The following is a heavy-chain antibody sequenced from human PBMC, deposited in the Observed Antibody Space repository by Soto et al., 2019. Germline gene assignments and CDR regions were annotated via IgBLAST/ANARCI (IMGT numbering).Heavy chain of an antibody. Sequence: SETLSLTCTVSGGSISSYYWSWIRQPPGKGLEWIGYIYYSGSTNYNPSLKSRVTISVDTSKNQFSLKLSSVTAADTAVYYCARANIAAQFNWFDPWGQGTLVTVSS. J-gene: IGHJ5*02. CDR3: ARANIAAQFNWFDP. CDR2: IYYSGST. V-gene: IGHV4-59*01. D-gene: IGHD6-6*01. CDR1: GGSISSYY.